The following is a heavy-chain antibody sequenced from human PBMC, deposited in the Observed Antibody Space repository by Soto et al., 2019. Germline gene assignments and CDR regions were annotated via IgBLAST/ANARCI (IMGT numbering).Heavy chain of an antibody. Sequence: QVQLVQSGAEVKKSGASVKVSCKASGYTFISYDINWVRQATGQGLEWMGWMNPNTGDTGYAQKFQGRVNMTRNTSINTANLELSSPRSDDTAVYFCARGDGYIFDYWGQGTLVTVSS. CDR3: ARGDGYIFDY. CDR2: MNPNTGDT. CDR1: GYTFISYD. J-gene: IGHJ4*02. V-gene: IGHV1-8*01. D-gene: IGHD5-12*01.